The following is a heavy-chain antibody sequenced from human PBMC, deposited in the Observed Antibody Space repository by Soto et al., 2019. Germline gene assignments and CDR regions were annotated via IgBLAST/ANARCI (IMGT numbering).Heavy chain of an antibody. D-gene: IGHD2-15*01. CDR2: ISGSGGST. J-gene: IGHJ4*02. CDR3: AKDLCSGGTCYSSFDY. CDR1: GFTFSSYA. V-gene: IGHV3-23*01. Sequence: PGGSLRLSCAASGFTFSSYAMTWVRQAPGKGLEWVSAISGSGGSTYYADSVKGRFTISRDNSKNKLYLQMNSLRDDDKAVYYCAKDLCSGGTCYSSFDYWGQGTLVTVSS.